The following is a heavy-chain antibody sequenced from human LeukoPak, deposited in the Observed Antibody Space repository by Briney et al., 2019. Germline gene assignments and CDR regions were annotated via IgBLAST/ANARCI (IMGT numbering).Heavy chain of an antibody. J-gene: IGHJ4*02. CDR2: IYTSGST. V-gene: IGHV4-61*02. CDR1: GGSISSGSYY. Sequence: TSQTLSLTCTVSGGSISSGSYYWSWIRQPAGKGLEWIGRIYTSGSTNYNPSLKSRVTISVDTSKNQFSLKVSSVTAADTAVYYCARTRVPGSYSPKGPFDYWGQGTLVTVSS. D-gene: IGHD1-26*01. CDR3: ARTRVPGSYSPKGPFDY.